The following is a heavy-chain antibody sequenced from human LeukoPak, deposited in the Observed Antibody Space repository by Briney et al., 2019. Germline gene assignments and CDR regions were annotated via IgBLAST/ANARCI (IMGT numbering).Heavy chain of an antibody. CDR2: INPSGGST. J-gene: IGHJ4*02. CDR3: ARDSKIVGASTLPRAIRY. V-gene: IGHV1-46*01. Sequence: ASVKVSCKASGYTFTSYYMHWVRQAPGQGLEWMGIINPSGGSTSYAQKFQGRVTMTRDTSTSTVYMELSSLRSEDTAVYSCARDSKIVGASTLPRAIRYWGQGTLVTVSS. D-gene: IGHD1-26*01. CDR1: GYTFTSYY.